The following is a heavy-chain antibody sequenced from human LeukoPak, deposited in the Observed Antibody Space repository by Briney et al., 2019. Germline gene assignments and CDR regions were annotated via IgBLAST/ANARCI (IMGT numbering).Heavy chain of an antibody. D-gene: IGHD4-17*01. Sequence: ASVKVSCKASGYTFTGYYMHWVRQAPGRGLEWMGWINPNSGGTNYAQRFQGRVTMTRDTSISTAYMELSRLRSDDTAVYYCAASTVTLGGDYWGQGTLVTVSS. CDR3: AASTVTLGGDY. J-gene: IGHJ4*02. V-gene: IGHV1-2*02. CDR1: GYTFTGYY. CDR2: INPNSGGT.